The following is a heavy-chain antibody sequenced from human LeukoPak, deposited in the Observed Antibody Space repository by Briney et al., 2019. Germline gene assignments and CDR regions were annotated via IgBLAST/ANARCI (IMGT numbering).Heavy chain of an antibody. CDR2: INPNSGGT. CDR1: GYTFTGYY. D-gene: IGHD1-26*01. CDR3: ARVPALVGALDY. Sequence: ASVKVSCKASGYTFTGYYMHGVRQAPGQGLEWRGWINPNSGGTNYAQKFQGRVTMTRDTSISTAYMELSRLRSDDTAVYYCARVPALVGALDYWGQGTLVTVSS. J-gene: IGHJ4*02. V-gene: IGHV1-2*02.